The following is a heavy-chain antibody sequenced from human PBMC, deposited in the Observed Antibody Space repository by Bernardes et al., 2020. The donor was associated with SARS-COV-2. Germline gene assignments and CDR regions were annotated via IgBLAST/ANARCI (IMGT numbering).Heavy chain of an antibody. Sequence: GGSLRLSCAASGFSVSNNYMNWVRQAPGEGLEWVSVIYSGGTKYYSDSVKGRFTVSRDNSMNTLYLQMNSLRVDDSAVYYCATALYWGQGILVIVSS. CDR2: IYSGGTK. CDR3: ATALY. J-gene: IGHJ4*02. CDR1: GFSVSNNY. V-gene: IGHV3-53*01.